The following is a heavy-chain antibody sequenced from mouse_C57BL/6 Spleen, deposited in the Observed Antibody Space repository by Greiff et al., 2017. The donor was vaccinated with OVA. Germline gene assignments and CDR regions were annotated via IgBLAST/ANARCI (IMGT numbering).Heavy chain of an antibody. Sequence: VQLVESGGDLVKPGGSLKLSCAASGFTFSSYGMSWVRQTPDKRLEWVATISSGGSYTYYPDSVKGRFTISIDNAKNTLYLQMSSLKSEDTAMYYCARGDYYAGYFDYWGQGTTLTVSS. CDR3: ARGDYYAGYFDY. D-gene: IGHD1-1*01. CDR2: ISSGGSYT. CDR1: GFTFSSYG. V-gene: IGHV5-6*01. J-gene: IGHJ2*01.